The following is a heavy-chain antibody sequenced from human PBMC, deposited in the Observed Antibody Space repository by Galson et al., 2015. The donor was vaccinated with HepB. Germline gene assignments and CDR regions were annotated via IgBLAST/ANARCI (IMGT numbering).Heavy chain of an antibody. CDR3: ARGGRGGVPAAHDAFDI. Sequence: SLRLSCAASGFTFSSYAMHWVRQAPGKGLEWVAVISYDGSNKYYADSVKGRFTISRDNSKNTLYLQMNSLRAEDTAVYYCARGGRGGVPAAHDAFDIWGQGTMVTVSS. CDR2: ISYDGSNK. CDR1: GFTFSSYA. J-gene: IGHJ3*02. D-gene: IGHD2-2*01. V-gene: IGHV3-30-3*01.